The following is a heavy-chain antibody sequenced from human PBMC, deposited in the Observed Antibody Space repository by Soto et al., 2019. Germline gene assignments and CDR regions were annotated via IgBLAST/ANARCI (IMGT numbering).Heavy chain of an antibody. V-gene: IGHV3-23*01. CDR1: GITISNYP. J-gene: IGHJ4*02. Sequence: EVQLLESGGGLVQPGGSLRLSCAASGITISNYPMSWVRQAPGKGLDWVSGISGSGARTYYADSAKGRFTISKDISKNSLSLQLDSLGVEDTAVYFCVKDDGGYPSTAPHWGQGTLVTVSS. CDR3: VKDDGGYPSTAPH. D-gene: IGHD3-22*01. CDR2: ISGSGART.